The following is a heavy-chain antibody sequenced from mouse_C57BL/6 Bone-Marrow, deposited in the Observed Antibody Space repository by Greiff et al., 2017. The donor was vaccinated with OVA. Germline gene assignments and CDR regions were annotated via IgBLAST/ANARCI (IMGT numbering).Heavy chain of an antibody. V-gene: IGHV1-74*01. J-gene: IGHJ4*01. CDR1: GYTFTSYW. CDR2: IHPSDSDT. Sequence: VQLQQPGAELVKPGASVKVSCKASGYTFTSYWMHWVKQRPGQGLEWIGRIHPSDSDTNYNQKFKGKATLTVDKSSSTAYMQLSSLTSEDSAVYYCASIITTVVAHYYAMDYWGQGTSVTVSS. CDR3: ASIITTVVAHYYAMDY. D-gene: IGHD1-1*01.